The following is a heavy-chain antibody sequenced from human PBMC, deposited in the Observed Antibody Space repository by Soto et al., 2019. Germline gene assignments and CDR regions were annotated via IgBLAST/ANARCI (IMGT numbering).Heavy chain of an antibody. CDR1: GDTFRTLL. CDR3: AREGLVLVPTTVNSDYYYYAMDV. D-gene: IGHD4-17*01. J-gene: IGHJ6*02. V-gene: IGHV1-69*12. CDR2: TTPRAVKS. Sequence: QVQLVQSGAEVKKPGSSVKVSCKASGDTFRTLLITGFHQPLGQGLEGMGGTTPRAVKSKYARRFQGRFTITADESTSTVYMELRTLRPEDTAVYYCAREGLVLVPTTVNSDYYYYAMDVWGQGTTVTVSS.